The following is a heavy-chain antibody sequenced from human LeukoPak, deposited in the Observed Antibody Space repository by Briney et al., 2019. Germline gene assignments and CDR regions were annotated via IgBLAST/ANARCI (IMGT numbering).Heavy chain of an antibody. V-gene: IGHV4-39*01. Sequence: SETLSLTCTVSGGSISSSSYYWGWIRQPPGKGLERIGSSCYSGSTYYNPSLKSRVTISVDTSKNQFSLKLSSVTAADTAVYYCARSGITMNPHYLDYWGQGTLVTVSS. D-gene: IGHD3-22*01. CDR1: GGSISSSSYY. CDR3: ARSGITMNPHYLDY. J-gene: IGHJ4*02. CDR2: SCYSGST.